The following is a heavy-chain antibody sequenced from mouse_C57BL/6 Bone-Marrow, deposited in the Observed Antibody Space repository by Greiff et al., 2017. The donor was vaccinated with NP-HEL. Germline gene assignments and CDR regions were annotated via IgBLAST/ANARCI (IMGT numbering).Heavy chain of an antibody. CDR2: IYPGDGDT. CDR3: ARSYYYGSTPPFDY. V-gene: IGHV1-82*01. D-gene: IGHD1-1*01. J-gene: IGHJ2*01. Sequence: QVQLKQSGPELVKPGASVKISCKASGYAFSSSWMNWVKQRPGKGLEWIGRIYPGDGDTNYNGKFKGKATLTADKSSSTAYMQLSSLTSEDSAVYFCARSYYYGSTPPFDYWGQGTTLTVSS. CDR1: GYAFSSSW.